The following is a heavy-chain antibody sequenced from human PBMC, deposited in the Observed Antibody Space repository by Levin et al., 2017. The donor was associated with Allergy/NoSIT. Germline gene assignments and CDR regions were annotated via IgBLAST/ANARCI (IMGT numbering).Heavy chain of an antibody. Sequence: PGGSLRLSCAASGFTFSSYDMTWVRQAPGKGLEWVSVISGSGCSAYYAASVKGRFTISRDNSKNTLYLQMNSLRDEDTAEYYCAKDQSSRDTLTGLLDYGGQGTLVTVSS. CDR3: AKDQSSRDTLTGLLDY. D-gene: IGHD3-9*01. CDR1: GFTFSSYD. V-gene: IGHV3-23*01. CDR2: ISGSGCSA. J-gene: IGHJ4*02.